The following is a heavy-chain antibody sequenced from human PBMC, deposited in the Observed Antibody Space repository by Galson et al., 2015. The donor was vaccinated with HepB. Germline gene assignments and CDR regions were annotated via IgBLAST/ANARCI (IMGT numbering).Heavy chain of an antibody. CDR3: AKHGGYCSSTSCYLNYMDV. V-gene: IGHV1-18*01. CDR2: ISAYNGNT. CDR1: GYTFTSYG. Sequence: SVKVSCKASGYTFTSYGISWVRQAPGQGLEWMGWISAYNGNTNYAQKLQGRVTMTTDTSTSTAYMELRSLRSDDTAVYYCAKHGGYCSSTSCYLNYMDVWGKGTTVTVSS. J-gene: IGHJ6*03. D-gene: IGHD2-2*01.